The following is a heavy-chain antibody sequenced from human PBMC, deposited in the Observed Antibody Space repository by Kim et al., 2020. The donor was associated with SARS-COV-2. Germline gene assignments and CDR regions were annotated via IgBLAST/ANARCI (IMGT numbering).Heavy chain of an antibody. CDR2: IYYSGST. J-gene: IGHJ6*02. Sequence: SETLSLTCTVSGGSISSYYWSWIRQPPGKGLEWIGYIYYSGSTNYNPSLKSRVTISVDTSKNQFSLKLSSVTAADTAVYYCARVTAYYYYGMDVWGQGTTVTVSS. V-gene: IGHV4-59*01. CDR1: GGSISSYY. CDR3: ARVTAYYYYGMDV.